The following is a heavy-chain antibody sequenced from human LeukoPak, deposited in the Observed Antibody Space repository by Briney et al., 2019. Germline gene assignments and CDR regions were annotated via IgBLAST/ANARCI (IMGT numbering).Heavy chain of an antibody. J-gene: IGHJ5*02. Sequence: GGTLRLSCAASGFTFSSYDMSWVRQAPGKGLEWVSGISGSGGSTYYADSVKGRFTISRDNPKNTLYLQMNSLRAEDTAVYYCAKSYDYIWGSYRFNWFDRWGQGTLVTVSS. CDR1: GFTFSSYD. CDR2: ISGSGGST. D-gene: IGHD3-16*02. CDR3: AKSYDYIWGSYRFNWFDR. V-gene: IGHV3-23*01.